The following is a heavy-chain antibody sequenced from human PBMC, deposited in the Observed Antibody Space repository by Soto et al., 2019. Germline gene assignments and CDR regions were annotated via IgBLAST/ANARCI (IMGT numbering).Heavy chain of an antibody. CDR1: GYTFTNYD. CDR2: MNPDSGDT. CDR3: ARSRRGTGVDFDY. D-gene: IGHD7-27*01. V-gene: IGHV1-8*01. J-gene: IGHJ4*02. Sequence: QVQLVQSGAEVKKPGASVKVSCKASGYTFTNYDVNWVRQATGQGLEWMGWMNPDSGDTSYVQNFQGRVTMTRNTPISTAYMELSSLTSEDTAVYYCARSRRGTGVDFDYWGQGTLVTVSS.